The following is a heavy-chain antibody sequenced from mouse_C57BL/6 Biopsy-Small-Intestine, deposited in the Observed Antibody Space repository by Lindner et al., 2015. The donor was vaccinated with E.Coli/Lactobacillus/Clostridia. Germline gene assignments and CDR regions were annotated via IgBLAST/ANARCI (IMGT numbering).Heavy chain of an antibody. J-gene: IGHJ4*01. Sequence: SVKVSCKASGYTFTAYFMHWVRQAPGQGLEWMGWINPNSGGAIYAQKFQGRVTMTRDTSIATAYMELSSLTSDDTAVYYCARDQSSAYSSGWTQRNWFDPWGQGTLVTVSS. CDR1: GYTFTAYF. D-gene: IGHD4-1*01. V-gene: IGHV1-18*01. CDR3: ARDQSSAYSSGWTQRNWFDP. CDR2: INPNSGGA.